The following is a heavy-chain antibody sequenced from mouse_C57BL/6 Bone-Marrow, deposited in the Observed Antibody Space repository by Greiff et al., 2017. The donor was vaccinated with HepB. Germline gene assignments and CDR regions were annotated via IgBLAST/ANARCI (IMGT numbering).Heavy chain of an antibody. CDR3: ARLGRGYYFDY. Sequence: QVQLQQPGAELVKPGASVKLSCKASGYTFTSYWMHWVKQRPGQVLEWIGMIHPNSGSTNYNEKFKSKATLTVDKSSSTAYMQLSSLTSEDSAVYYCARLGRGYYFDYWGQGTTLTVSS. J-gene: IGHJ2*01. CDR1: GYTFTSYW. CDR2: IHPNSGST. V-gene: IGHV1-64*01. D-gene: IGHD4-1*01.